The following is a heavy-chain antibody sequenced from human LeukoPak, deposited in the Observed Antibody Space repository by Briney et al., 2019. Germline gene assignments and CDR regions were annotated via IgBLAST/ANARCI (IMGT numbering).Heavy chain of an antibody. CDR2: INHSGST. CDR1: GGSFSGYY. Sequence: SEALSLTCAVYGGSFSGYYWSWIRQPPGKGLEWIGEINHSGSTNYNPSLKSRVTISVDTSKNQFSLKLSSVTAADTAVYYCARSSGWYYFDYWGQGTLVTVSS. J-gene: IGHJ4*02. D-gene: IGHD6-19*01. CDR3: ARSSGWYYFDY. V-gene: IGHV4-34*01.